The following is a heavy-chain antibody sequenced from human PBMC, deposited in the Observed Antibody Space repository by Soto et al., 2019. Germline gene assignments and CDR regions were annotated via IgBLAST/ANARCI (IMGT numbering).Heavy chain of an antibody. Sequence: ASVKVSCKASGYTFTSYCISWVRQAPGQGLEWMGWISVYNGNTNYAQKLQGRVTMTTDTSTSTAYMELRSLRSDDTAVYYCARAEGYDFWSGYHPNNWFDPWGQGTLVTVSS. CDR1: GYTFTSYC. D-gene: IGHD3-3*01. CDR3: ARAEGYDFWSGYHPNNWFDP. CDR2: ISVYNGNT. J-gene: IGHJ5*02. V-gene: IGHV1-18*01.